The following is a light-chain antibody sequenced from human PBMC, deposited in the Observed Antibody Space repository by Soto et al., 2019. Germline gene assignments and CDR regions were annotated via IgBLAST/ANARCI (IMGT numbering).Light chain of an antibody. J-gene: IGKJ2*01. CDR3: QQRSNWPPYT. CDR2: A. V-gene: IGKV3-11*01. CDR1: QSVSSY. Sequence: EIVLTQSPATLSLSPGERATLSCRASQSVSSYLAWYQQKPGQAPRLLIYANRATGIPARFSGSGSGTDFTLTISSLEPEDFAVYYCQQRSNWPPYTFGQGTKLEIK.